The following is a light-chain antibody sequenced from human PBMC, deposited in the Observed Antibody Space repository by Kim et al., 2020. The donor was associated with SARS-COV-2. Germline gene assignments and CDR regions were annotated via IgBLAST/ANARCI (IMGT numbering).Light chain of an antibody. V-gene: IGLV3-19*01. Sequence: SSELTQDPAVSVALGQTVRITCQGDSLRSYYATWYQQKSGQAPVLVFYGKDKRPSGIPDRFSGSSSGSTASLTITGAQAADEADFYCKSRDSRVNVVFGGGTKVTVL. CDR2: GKD. CDR3: KSRDSRVNVV. CDR1: SLRSYY. J-gene: IGLJ2*01.